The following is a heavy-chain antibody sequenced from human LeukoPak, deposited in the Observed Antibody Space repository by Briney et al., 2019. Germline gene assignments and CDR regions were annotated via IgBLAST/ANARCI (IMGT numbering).Heavy chain of an antibody. CDR2: INPNSGGT. Sequence: GASVKVSCKASGYTFTGYYMHWVRQAPGQGLEWMGWINPNSGGTNYAQKFQGRVTMTRDTSISTAYMELSRLRSDDMAVYYCARDRSIAAAGTYDYWGQGTLVTVSS. V-gene: IGHV1-2*02. CDR1: GYTFTGYY. J-gene: IGHJ4*02. CDR3: ARDRSIAAAGTYDY. D-gene: IGHD6-13*01.